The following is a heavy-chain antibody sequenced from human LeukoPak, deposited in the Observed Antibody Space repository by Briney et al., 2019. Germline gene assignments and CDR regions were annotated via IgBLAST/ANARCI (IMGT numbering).Heavy chain of an antibody. J-gene: IGHJ5*02. CDR3: ARSSPESFYDFQSNWFDP. CDR2: INPKSGGI. Sequence: ASVKGSCKASGYTFTGYYIHWVRQAPGQGLEWMGWINPKSGGINYAQKFRGRVTMTRDTSINTVNMELSRLSSEDTAIYYCARSSPESFYDFQSNWFDPWGQGTLVTVSS. D-gene: IGHD3/OR15-3a*01. CDR1: GYTFTGYY. V-gene: IGHV1-2*02.